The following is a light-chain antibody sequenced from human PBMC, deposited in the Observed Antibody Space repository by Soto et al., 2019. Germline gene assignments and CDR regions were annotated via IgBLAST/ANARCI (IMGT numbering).Light chain of an antibody. V-gene: IGKV3-20*01. J-gene: IGKJ2*01. Sequence: EIVLTQSPGTLSLSPGERATLSCRASQSVSSTYLAWYQQKPGQAPRLLIYGASRRATDIPDRFSGSGSGTDFTLTVSRLEPEDFSVYFCQQYGGSPYTFVQGTKLEIK. CDR2: GAS. CDR3: QQYGGSPYT. CDR1: QSVSSTY.